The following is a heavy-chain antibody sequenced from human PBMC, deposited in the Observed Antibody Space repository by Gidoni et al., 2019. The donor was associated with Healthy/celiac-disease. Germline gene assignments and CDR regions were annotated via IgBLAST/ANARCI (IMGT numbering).Heavy chain of an antibody. CDR2: ISYDGSNK. Sequence: QVQLVESGGGVVQPGRYLRPSCAASGFTFSSYCMHWVRQAPGKGLEWVAVISYDGSNKYYADSVKGRFTISRDNSKNTLYLQMNSLRAEDTAVYYCAKDGYCSSTSCLVYYYYYGMDVWGQGTTVTVSS. V-gene: IGHV3-30*18. CDR3: AKDGYCSSTSCLVYYYYYGMDV. D-gene: IGHD2-2*03. J-gene: IGHJ6*02. CDR1: GFTFSSYC.